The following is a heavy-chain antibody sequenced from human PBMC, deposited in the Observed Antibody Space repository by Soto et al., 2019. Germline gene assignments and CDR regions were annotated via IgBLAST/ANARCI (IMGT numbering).Heavy chain of an antibody. Sequence: GGSLRLSCAASGFTFNNYAMSWVRQAPGKGLEWVSALSGSGGSTYYADSVKGRFTISRDNSKNTLYLQMNSLRAAATAVYYCAKERTYTYDALDYWGQGTLVTVSS. CDR2: LSGSGGST. V-gene: IGHV3-23*01. J-gene: IGHJ4*02. CDR1: GFTFNNYA. CDR3: AKERTYTYDALDY. D-gene: IGHD5-18*01.